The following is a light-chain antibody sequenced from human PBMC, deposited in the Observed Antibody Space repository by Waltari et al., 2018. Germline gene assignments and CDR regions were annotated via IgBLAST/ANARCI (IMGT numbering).Light chain of an antibody. Sequence: DIQMTQSPSSLSASIGDRVTITCRASQTITTYLNWYQQRPGKAPNLLIYAASSLQSGVPSRFSGSGSGTDFTLTIRSLQPEDFATYYCQQTYSSPGTFGQGTKLEIK. J-gene: IGKJ2*02. CDR2: AAS. V-gene: IGKV1-39*01. CDR1: QTITTY. CDR3: QQTYSSPGT.